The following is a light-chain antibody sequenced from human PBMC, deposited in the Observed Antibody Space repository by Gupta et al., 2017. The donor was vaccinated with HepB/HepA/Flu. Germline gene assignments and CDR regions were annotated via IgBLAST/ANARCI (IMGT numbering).Light chain of an antibody. J-gene: IGKJ1*01. CDR1: QSDLYSSNNKNY. CDR3: QQYYSAPRT. CDR2: WAS. Sequence: DIVMTQSPDFLAVSLGERATINCKSSQSDLYSSNNKNYLAWYQQKPGLPPKVLIYWASTRESGVPDRFSGSGSGTDFTLTISSLQAEDVAVYYCQQYYSAPRTFGQGTRVEIK. V-gene: IGKV4-1*01.